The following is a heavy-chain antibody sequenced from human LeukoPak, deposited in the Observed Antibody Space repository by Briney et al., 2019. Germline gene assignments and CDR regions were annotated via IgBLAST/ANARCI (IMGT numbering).Heavy chain of an antibody. CDR2: ISAYNGNT. J-gene: IGHJ4*02. CDR3: ARDRGYYDYVWGSYRPIDY. D-gene: IGHD3-16*02. V-gene: IGHV1-18*01. CDR1: GYTFTSYG. Sequence: ASVKVSCTASGYTFTSYGISWVRQAPGQGLEWMGWISAYNGNTNYAQKLQGRVTMTTDTSTSTAYMELRSLRSDDTAVYYCARDRGYYDYVWGSYRPIDYWGQGTLVTVSS.